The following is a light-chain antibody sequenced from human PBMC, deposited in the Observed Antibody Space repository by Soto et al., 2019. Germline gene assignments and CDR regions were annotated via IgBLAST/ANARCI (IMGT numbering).Light chain of an antibody. CDR3: QPYTTYPEWT. CDR2: KAS. CDR1: HSVSTW. Sequence: DIQMTQSPSTLSASVGDIVTITCRASHSVSTWLAWYQQKPGKAPRLLIHKASTLESGVPSRFSGSGFGTEVTLTISCLQADDFATYYCQPYTTYPEWTFGQATKVEIK. V-gene: IGKV1-5*03. J-gene: IGKJ1*01.